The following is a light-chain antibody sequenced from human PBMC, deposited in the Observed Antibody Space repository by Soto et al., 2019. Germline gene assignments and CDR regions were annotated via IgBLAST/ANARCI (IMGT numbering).Light chain of an antibody. CDR1: QSVSSY. CDR3: QQRSNWLT. Sequence: EIVLTQSPATLSLSPGERATLSCRASQSVSSYLAWYQQKPGQAPRLLIYDASNRATGIPARFSGSGSGRDFTLNICSLGPEDVAVYYCQQRSNWLTFGGGAKVEIK. J-gene: IGKJ4*01. V-gene: IGKV3-11*02. CDR2: DAS.